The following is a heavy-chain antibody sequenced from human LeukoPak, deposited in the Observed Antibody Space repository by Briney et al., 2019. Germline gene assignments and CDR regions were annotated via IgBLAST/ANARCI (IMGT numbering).Heavy chain of an antibody. J-gene: IGHJ4*02. CDR2: ISSSSSTI. CDR1: GFTFSSYS. Sequence: GVLRLSCAASGFTFSSYSMNWVRQAPGKGLEWVSYISSSSSTIYYADSVKGRFTISRDNAKNSLYLQMNSLRAEDTAVYYCARDLLMVYATRPNYFDYWGQGTLVTVSS. V-gene: IGHV3-48*01. CDR3: ARDLLMVYATRPNYFDY. D-gene: IGHD2-8*01.